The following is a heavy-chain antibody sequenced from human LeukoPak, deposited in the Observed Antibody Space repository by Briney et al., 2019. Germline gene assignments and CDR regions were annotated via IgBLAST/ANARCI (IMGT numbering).Heavy chain of an antibody. J-gene: IGHJ4*02. CDR2: ISAYNGNT. CDR3: ARGYDILTGYPTHFDY. V-gene: IGHV1-18*01. D-gene: IGHD3-9*01. CDR1: GYIFTGYY. Sequence: ASVKVSCKASGYIFTGYYIHWVRQAPGQGLEWMGWISAYNGNTNYAQKLQGRVTMTTDTSTSTAYMELRSLRSDDTAVYYCARGYDILTGYPTHFDYWGQGTLVTVSS.